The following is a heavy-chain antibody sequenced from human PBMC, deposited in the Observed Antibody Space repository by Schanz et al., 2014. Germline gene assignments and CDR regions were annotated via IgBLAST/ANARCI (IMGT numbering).Heavy chain of an antibody. Sequence: EVQLLESGGGFVQPGGSLRLSCAASGFTFSDYYMSWIRQAPGKGPEWVSSLTGSGGGTYYADSVRGRFAISRDNSKNTLYLQMSSLRAEDAAVYYCARDGDFDYWGQGTLVTVSS. CDR1: GFTFSDYY. CDR2: LTGSGGGT. J-gene: IGHJ4*02. CDR3: ARDGDFDY. V-gene: IGHV3-23*01.